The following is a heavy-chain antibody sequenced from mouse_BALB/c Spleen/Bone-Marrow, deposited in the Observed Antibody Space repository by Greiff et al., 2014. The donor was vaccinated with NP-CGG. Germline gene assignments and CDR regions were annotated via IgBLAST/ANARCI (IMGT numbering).Heavy chain of an antibody. CDR2: ISTGGSYT. D-gene: IGHD2-3*01. V-gene: IGHV5-9-3*01. Sequence: VQLQQSGGGLVKPGASVKLSCAASGYTFSSYSMSWVRQTPEKSLEWVGTISTGGSYTYYPDSVKGRVTISRDNAKNTLYLQMSSLRSEDSAMYYCARLRDGYSPFAYWGQGTLVTVSA. CDR3: ARLRDGYSPFAY. J-gene: IGHJ3*01. CDR1: GYTFSSYS.